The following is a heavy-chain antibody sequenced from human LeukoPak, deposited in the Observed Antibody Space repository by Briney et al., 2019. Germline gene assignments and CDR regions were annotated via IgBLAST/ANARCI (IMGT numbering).Heavy chain of an antibody. CDR2: IKEDGSEK. Sequence: PGGSLRLSCAASGFTFSFYWMTWVRQAPGKGLEWVANIKEDGSEKNYVDSVKGRFTISRDNAKNSLYLQVNSLRAEDTAVYYCARDPDLSGYSFFDSWGQGTLVTVSS. CDR3: ARDPDLSGYSFFDS. CDR1: GFTFSFYW. D-gene: IGHD3-22*01. J-gene: IGHJ4*02. V-gene: IGHV3-7*01.